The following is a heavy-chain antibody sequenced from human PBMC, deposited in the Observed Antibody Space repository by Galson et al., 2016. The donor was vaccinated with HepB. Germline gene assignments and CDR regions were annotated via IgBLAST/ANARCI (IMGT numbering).Heavy chain of an antibody. D-gene: IGHD6-19*01. V-gene: IGHV3-23*01. CDR2: ISGSGANF. CDR3: ARDQLGDWYEEY. Sequence: SLRLSCAASGFTFSNYAMSWVRQAPGKGLEWVSSISGSGANFYYADSVQGRFSISRDSATSTLYLQMNSLKVEDTAIYYCARDQLGDWYEEYWGQGTLVTVSS. J-gene: IGHJ4*02. CDR1: GFTFSNYA.